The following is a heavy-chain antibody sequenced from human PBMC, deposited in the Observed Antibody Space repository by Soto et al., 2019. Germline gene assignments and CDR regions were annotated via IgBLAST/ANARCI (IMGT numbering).Heavy chain of an antibody. J-gene: IGHJ6*02. CDR2: ISSSSSYI. D-gene: IGHD2-2*01. CDR3: ASPPQGIVVVPAAQEDYYYGMDV. Sequence: PLVSLTRSFLPSGFTVSSYSMNLVRQDQRVVLEGVSSISSSSSYIYYAASVKGRFTISRDNAKNSLYLQMNSLRAEDTAVYYCASPPQGIVVVPAAQEDYYYGMDVWGQGT. V-gene: IGHV3-21*01. CDR1: GFTVSSYS.